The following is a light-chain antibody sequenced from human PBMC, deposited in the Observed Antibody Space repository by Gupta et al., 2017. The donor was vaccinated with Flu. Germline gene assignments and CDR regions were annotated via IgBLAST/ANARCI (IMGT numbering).Light chain of an antibody. CDR1: QDIRKY. Sequence: DIQMTQSPSSLSASVGDRVTITCRGSQDIRKYLNWYQQKPGKAPKLLIYDASNLETGVPSRFSGSGTGTDFTFTITSLQPEDVATYYCQQYDNLPPHTFGQGTKVEI. J-gene: IGKJ2*01. CDR3: QQYDNLPPHT. V-gene: IGKV1-33*01. CDR2: DAS.